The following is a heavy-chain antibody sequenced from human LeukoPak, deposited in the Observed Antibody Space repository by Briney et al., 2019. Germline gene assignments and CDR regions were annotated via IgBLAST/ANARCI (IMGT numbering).Heavy chain of an antibody. J-gene: IGHJ4*02. D-gene: IGHD6-19*01. CDR1: GGSISSHY. V-gene: IGHV4-59*08. CDR2: IYYSGST. Sequence: PSETLSLTCTVSGGSISSHYWSWIRQPPGKGLERIGYIYYSGSTNYNPSLKSRVTISVDTSKNQFSLKLSSVTAADTAVYYCARHHSSGWYESWGQGTLVTVSS. CDR3: ARHHSSGWYES.